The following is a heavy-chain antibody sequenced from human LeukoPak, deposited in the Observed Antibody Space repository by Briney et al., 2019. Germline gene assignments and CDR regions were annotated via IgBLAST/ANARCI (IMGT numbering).Heavy chain of an antibody. CDR2: IWHDGSNK. D-gene: IGHD3-10*01. CDR1: GFTFSSYG. J-gene: IGHJ5*02. Sequence: GGSLRLSCAASGFTFSSYGMPWVRQAPGKGLEWVAVIWHDGSNKYYADSVKGRFTISRDNSKNTLYLQMNSLRAEDTAVYYCARDSGFGNWFDPWGQGTLVTVSS. V-gene: IGHV3-33*01. CDR3: ARDSGFGNWFDP.